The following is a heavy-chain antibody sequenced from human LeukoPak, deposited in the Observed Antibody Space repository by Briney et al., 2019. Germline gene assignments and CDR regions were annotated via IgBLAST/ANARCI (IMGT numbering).Heavy chain of an antibody. CDR2: ISGSGGST. J-gene: IGHJ4*02. CDR3: AKGGPDIVVVPFDC. CDR1: GFTFSSHA. V-gene: IGHV3-23*01. Sequence: GGSLRLSCAASGFTFSSHAMRWARHAPGEGLECVSAISGSGGSTYYADSVKGRFTISRDKSKNTLYLQMNSLGAEDTAVYCCAKGGPDIVVVPFDCWGQGTLVTVSS. D-gene: IGHD2-15*01.